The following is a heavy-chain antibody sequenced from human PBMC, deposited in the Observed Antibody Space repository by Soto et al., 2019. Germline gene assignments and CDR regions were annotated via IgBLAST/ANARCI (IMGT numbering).Heavy chain of an antibody. CDR1: GGSISSTDHY. D-gene: IGHD2-15*01. Sequence: SATLSLTSTVSGGSISSTDHYWGWVRQPPGKGLEWLGSIYFAGSTFHNPARKSRATISVDTSRKQFSLRLTTVTASDTAVYYCARLVFHCLRGSCDDYSFYGLDVWGQGTTVTVSS. V-gene: IGHV4-39*01. J-gene: IGHJ6*02. CDR2: IYFAGST. CDR3: ARLVFHCLRGSCDDYSFYGLDV.